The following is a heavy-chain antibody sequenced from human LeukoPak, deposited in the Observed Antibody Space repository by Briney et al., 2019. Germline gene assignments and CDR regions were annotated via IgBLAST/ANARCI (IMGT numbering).Heavy chain of an antibody. CDR2: ISAYNGNT. Sequence: ASVKVSCKASGYTFTSYGISWVRQAPGQGLEWMGWISAYNGNTNYAQRLQGRVTMTTDTSTSTAYMELRSLRSDDTAVYSCARDILRYYYGSGSLDYWGQGTLVTVSS. CDR3: ARDILRYYYGSGSLDY. D-gene: IGHD3-10*01. CDR1: GYTFTSYG. J-gene: IGHJ4*02. V-gene: IGHV1-18*01.